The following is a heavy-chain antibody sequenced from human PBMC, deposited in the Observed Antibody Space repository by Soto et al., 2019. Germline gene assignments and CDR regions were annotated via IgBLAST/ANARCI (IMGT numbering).Heavy chain of an antibody. CDR1: GFTFSSYA. Sequence: PVGSLRLSCAASGFTFSSYAMSWVRQAPGKGLEWVSGISGSGDSTYYADSVKGRFTISRDNSKNTLYLQMNSLRAEDTAVYYCAKDDSAYYYDSSGYPNWFDLWGQGTLVTVSS. CDR3: AKDDSAYYYDSSGYPNWFDL. V-gene: IGHV3-23*01. D-gene: IGHD3-22*01. J-gene: IGHJ5*02. CDR2: ISGSGDST.